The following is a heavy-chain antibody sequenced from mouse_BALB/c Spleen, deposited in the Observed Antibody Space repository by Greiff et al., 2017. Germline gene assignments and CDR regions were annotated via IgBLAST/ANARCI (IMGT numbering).Heavy chain of an antibody. CDR1: GFTFSDYY. V-gene: IGHV5-4*02. J-gene: IGHJ4*01. D-gene: IGHD2-14*01. CDR2: ISDGGSYT. Sequence: EVQGVESGGGLVKPGGSLKLSCAASGFTFSDYYMYWVRQTPEKRLEWVATISDGGSYTYYPDSVKGRFTISRDNAKNNLYLQMSSLKSEDTAMYYCAREGGGTTHYYAMDYWGQGTSVTVSS. CDR3: AREGGGTTHYYAMDY.